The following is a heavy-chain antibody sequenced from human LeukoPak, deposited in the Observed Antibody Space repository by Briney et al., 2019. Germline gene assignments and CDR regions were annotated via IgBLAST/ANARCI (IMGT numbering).Heavy chain of an antibody. Sequence: GGSLRLSCAASGFTFSSYWMHWVRQAPGKGLGWVSRINSDGSGTSYADYVKGRSTTARDNAKNTLYLQMNSLRAEDTAVYYCAAQYCSGGSCYPRYWGQGTLVTVSS. CDR3: AAQYCSGGSCYPRY. CDR1: GFTFSSYW. CDR2: INSDGSGT. D-gene: IGHD2-15*01. V-gene: IGHV3-74*01. J-gene: IGHJ4*02.